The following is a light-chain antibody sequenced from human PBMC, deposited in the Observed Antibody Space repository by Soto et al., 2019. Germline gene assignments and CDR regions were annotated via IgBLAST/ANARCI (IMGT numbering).Light chain of an antibody. V-gene: IGKV1-33*01. CDR1: RDIGKY. J-gene: IGKJ5*01. CDR3: QQYNSLPPT. Sequence: DIQMTQSPSSLSASVGDRVTITCQASRDIGKYLNWFQEKPGKAPKLLIYDASNLQTGVPSRFSGGGSGTDFNFTISSLQPEDFATYYCQQYNSLPPTFGQGTRLEI. CDR2: DAS.